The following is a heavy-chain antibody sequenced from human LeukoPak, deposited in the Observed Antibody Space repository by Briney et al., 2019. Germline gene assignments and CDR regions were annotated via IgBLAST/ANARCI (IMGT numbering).Heavy chain of an antibody. Sequence: GGSLRLSCAASGFTFNNYAMNWVRQAPGKGLEWVSTISGSDGSTYYADSVKGRFTISRDNSKNTLYLQMNSLRVEDTAIYYCAKGRGYCTGGSCYSDYWGQGTLVTVSS. J-gene: IGHJ4*02. CDR2: ISGSDGST. CDR1: GFTFNNYA. V-gene: IGHV3-23*01. CDR3: AKGRGYCTGGSCYSDY. D-gene: IGHD2-15*01.